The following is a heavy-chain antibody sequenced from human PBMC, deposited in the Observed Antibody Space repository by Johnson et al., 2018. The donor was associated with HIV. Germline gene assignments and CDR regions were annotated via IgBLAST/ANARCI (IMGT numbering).Heavy chain of an antibody. CDR1: GFTFSSYA. D-gene: IGHD3-3*02. CDR3: AKDTLLESGFDI. Sequence: VQLVESGGGVVRPGGSLRVSCAASGFTFSSYAMHWVRQAPGKGLEWVSSIGSNTHYADSAKGRLTISRDNSKNTLYLQMNSLSAEDTAVYYCAKDTLLESGFDIWGQGTMVTVSS. J-gene: IGHJ3*02. CDR2: IGSNT. V-gene: IGHV3-NL1*01.